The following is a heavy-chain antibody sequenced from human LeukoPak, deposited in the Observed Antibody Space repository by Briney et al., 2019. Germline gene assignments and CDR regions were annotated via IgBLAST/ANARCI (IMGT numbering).Heavy chain of an antibody. Sequence: SETLSLTCTVSGGSISSYYWSWIRQPPGKGLEWIGYIYYSGSTNYNPSLKSRVTISVDTSKNQFSLKLSSVTAADPAVYYWAREGGGGATSGAFDIWGQGTMVTVSS. CDR1: GGSISSYY. D-gene: IGHD1-26*01. J-gene: IGHJ3*02. V-gene: IGHV4-59*01. CDR3: AREGGGGATSGAFDI. CDR2: IYYSGST.